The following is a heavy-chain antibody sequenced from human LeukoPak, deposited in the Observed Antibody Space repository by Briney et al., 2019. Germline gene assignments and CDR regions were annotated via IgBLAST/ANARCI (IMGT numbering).Heavy chain of an antibody. CDR1: GLTFSDYW. CDR2: ISNDGTST. D-gene: IGHD3-3*01. CDR3: ARTFYDFWSGYSTTGSFDY. V-gene: IGHV3-74*01. J-gene: IGHJ4*02. Sequence: GGSLRLSCAVSGLTFSDYWMHWVRQAPGKGLVWVSRISNDGTSTSYADSVKGRFTISRDNAKNSLYLQMNSLRAEDTALYYCARTFYDFWSGYSTTGSFDYWGQGTLVTVSS.